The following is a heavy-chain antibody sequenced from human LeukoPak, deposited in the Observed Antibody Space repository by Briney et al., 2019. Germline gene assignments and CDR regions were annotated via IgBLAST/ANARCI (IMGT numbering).Heavy chain of an antibody. V-gene: IGHV4-39*01. CDR2: IYYSGST. Sequence: PSETLSLTCTVSGGSVSSGSYYWSWIRQPPGKGLEWIGSIYYSGSTYYNPSLKSRVTISVDTSKNQFSLKLSSVTAADTAVHYCARRYIVAGTTYWGQGTLVTVSS. D-gene: IGHD5-12*01. J-gene: IGHJ4*02. CDR3: ARRYIVAGTTY. CDR1: GGSVSSGSYY.